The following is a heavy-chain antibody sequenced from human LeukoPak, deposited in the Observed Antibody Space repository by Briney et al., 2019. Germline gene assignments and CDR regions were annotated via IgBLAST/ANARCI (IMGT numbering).Heavy chain of an antibody. CDR3: AKTAGGSIDY. D-gene: IGHD6-25*01. CDR1: GFTFTTYA. V-gene: IGHV3-23*01. Sequence: GGSLRLACAASGFTFTTYAMTWVRQAPGKGLEWVSSISSGGGSTDYADSVKGRFTISRDNSNNTLYLHMNNLRAEDTAIYFCAKTAGGSIDYWGQGTLVTVSS. CDR2: ISSGGGST. J-gene: IGHJ4*02.